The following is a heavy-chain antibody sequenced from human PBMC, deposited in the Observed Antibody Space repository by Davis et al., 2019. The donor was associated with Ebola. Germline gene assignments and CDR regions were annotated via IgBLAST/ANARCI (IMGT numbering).Heavy chain of an antibody. V-gene: IGHV1-18*04. CDR1: GYTFTSYG. J-gene: IGHJ4*02. CDR3: ARTLYDYVWGSYRKGTFDY. D-gene: IGHD3-16*02. CDR2: ISAYNGNT. Sequence: ASVKVSCKASGYTFTSYGISWVRQAPGQGLEWMGWISAYNGNTNYAQKLQGRVTMTTDTSTSTAYMELSSLRSEDTAVYYCARTLYDYVWGSYRKGTFDYWGQGTLVTVSS.